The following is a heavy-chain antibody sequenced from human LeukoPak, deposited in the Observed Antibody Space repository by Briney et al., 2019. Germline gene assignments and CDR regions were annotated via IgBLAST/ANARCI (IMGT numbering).Heavy chain of an antibody. CDR1: GFTFSSYA. Sequence: PGGSLRLSCAASGFTFSSYAMSWVRQAPGKGLEWVSYISSSGSTIYYADSVKGRFTISRDNAKNSLYLQMNSLRAEDTAVYYCARMNSEGGADYWGQGTLVTVSS. D-gene: IGHD1-26*01. CDR2: ISSSGSTI. CDR3: ARMNSEGGADY. V-gene: IGHV3-48*04. J-gene: IGHJ4*02.